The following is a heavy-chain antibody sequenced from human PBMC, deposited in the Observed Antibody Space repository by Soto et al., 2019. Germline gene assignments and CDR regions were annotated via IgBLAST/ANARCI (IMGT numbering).Heavy chain of an antibody. Sequence: GGSLRLSCAASGFTFDDYTMHWVRQAPGKGLEWVSLISWDGGSTYYADSVKGRFTISRDNSKNSLYLQMNSLRTEDTALYYCAKGGSSVRAHREVPSFDCCRLGTLVTVSS. CDR2: ISWDGGST. CDR1: GFTFDDYT. CDR3: AKGGSSVRAHREVPSFDC. V-gene: IGHV3-43*01. J-gene: IGHJ4*02. D-gene: IGHD3-16*01.